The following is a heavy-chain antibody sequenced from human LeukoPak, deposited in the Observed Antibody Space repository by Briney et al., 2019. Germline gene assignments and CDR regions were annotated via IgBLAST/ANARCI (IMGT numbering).Heavy chain of an antibody. D-gene: IGHD1-26*01. CDR1: GFTFDDYA. CDR2: ISSSSSYI. Sequence: GGSLRLSCAASGFTFDDYAMHWVRQAPGKGLEWVSSISSSSSYIYYADSVKGRFTISRDNAKNSLYLQMNSLRAEDTAVYYCARERSGSYYFDYWGQGTLVTVSS. CDR3: ARERSGSYYFDY. J-gene: IGHJ4*02. V-gene: IGHV3-21*01.